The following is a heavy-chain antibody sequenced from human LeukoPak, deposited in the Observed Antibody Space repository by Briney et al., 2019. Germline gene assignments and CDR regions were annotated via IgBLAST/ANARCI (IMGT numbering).Heavy chain of an antibody. D-gene: IGHD2-2*01. J-gene: IGHJ4*02. CDR2: ISYDGRNI. CDR3: AKGPLRGTAAAIDY. CDR1: GFTFNNYG. Sequence: GKSLRLSCAASGFTFNNYGMHWVRQAPGKGLEWVAVISYDGRNIHYPDSVKGRFTISRDISTDTLWLQMDSLRTEDTAVFYCAKGPLRGTAAAIDYWGQGTLVTVSS. V-gene: IGHV3-30*18.